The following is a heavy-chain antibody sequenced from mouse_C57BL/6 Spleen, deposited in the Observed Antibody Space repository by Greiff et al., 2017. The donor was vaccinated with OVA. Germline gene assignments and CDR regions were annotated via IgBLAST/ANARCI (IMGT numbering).Heavy chain of an antibody. CDR1: GFTFSSYA. J-gene: IGHJ1*03. CDR2: ISDGGSYT. D-gene: IGHD2-5*01. Sequence: EVKLVESGGGLVKPGGSLKLSCAASGFTFSSYAMSWVRQTPEKRLEWVATISDGGSYTYYPDNVKGRFTISRDNAKNNLYLQMSHLKSEDTAMYYCARDRDYSNYWYFDVWGTGTTVTVSS. CDR3: ARDRDYSNYWYFDV. V-gene: IGHV5-4*01.